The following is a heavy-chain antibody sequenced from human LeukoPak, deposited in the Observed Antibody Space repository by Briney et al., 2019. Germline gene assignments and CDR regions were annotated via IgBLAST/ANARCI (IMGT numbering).Heavy chain of an antibody. CDR2: INPNSGGT. CDR1: RYTFTGYY. D-gene: IGHD6-6*01. V-gene: IGHV1-2*06. J-gene: IGHJ4*02. Sequence: ASVKVSCKASRYTFTGYYMHWVRQAPGQGLEWMGRINPNSGGTNYAQKFQGRVTMTRDTSISTAYMELSRLRSDDTAVYYCARVQYSSSRSLDYWGQGTLVTVSS. CDR3: ARVQYSSSRSLDY.